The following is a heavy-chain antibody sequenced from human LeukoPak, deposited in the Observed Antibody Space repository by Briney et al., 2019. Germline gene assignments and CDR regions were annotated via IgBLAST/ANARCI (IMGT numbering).Heavy chain of an antibody. CDR1: GGSMYTNTYY. CDR2: TDYSGST. CDR3: ARDYCSGGTCYSLNGFDI. D-gene: IGHD2-15*01. V-gene: IGHV4-39*07. Sequence: SETLSLTCTVSGGSMYTNTYYWGWIRQPPGKGLEWIGSTDYSGSTYYNPSLKSRVTISVDTSKNQFSLKLNSVTAADTAVYFCARDYCSGGTCYSLNGFDIWGQGTMVTVSS. J-gene: IGHJ3*02.